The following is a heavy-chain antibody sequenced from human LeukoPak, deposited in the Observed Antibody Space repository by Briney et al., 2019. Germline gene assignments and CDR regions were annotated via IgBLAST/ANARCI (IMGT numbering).Heavy chain of an antibody. Sequence: SVKVSCKSSGGAFNNHPFNWVRQAPGQGLEWMGWIITVFGSTTYAQKFQGRITISADKSTATSYMELSSLRSDDTAVYFCARETTDSRGYFFSDHWGQGTLVTVSS. CDR2: IITVFGST. J-gene: IGHJ4*02. CDR1: GGAFNNHP. CDR3: ARETTDSRGYFFSDH. D-gene: IGHD3-22*01. V-gene: IGHV1-69*06.